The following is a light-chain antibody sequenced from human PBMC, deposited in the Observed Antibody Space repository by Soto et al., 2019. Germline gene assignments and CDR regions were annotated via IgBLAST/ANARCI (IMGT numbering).Light chain of an antibody. CDR2: GAS. CDR3: QQYNNWPPLT. Sequence: EIVMTQSPATLSVSPGERATLSCRASQSVSSNLAWYQQKPGQAPRLIIYGASTRATGIPARFSGSGSGTEFPITISSLQSEDFAVYYCQQYNNWPPLTFGGGTKVEIK. J-gene: IGKJ4*01. CDR1: QSVSSN. V-gene: IGKV3-15*01.